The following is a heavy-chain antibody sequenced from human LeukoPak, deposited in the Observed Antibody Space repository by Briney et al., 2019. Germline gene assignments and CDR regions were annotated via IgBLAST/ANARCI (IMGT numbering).Heavy chain of an antibody. V-gene: IGHV1-24*01. D-gene: IGHD3-22*01. CDR2: FDPEDGET. Sequence: ASVKVSCKVSGYTLTELSTHWVRQAPGKGLEWMGGFDPEDGETIYAQKFQGRVTMTEDTSTDTAYMELSSLRSEDTAVYYCATAPKGYYYDSSGYYYRANWFDPWGQGTLVTVSS. J-gene: IGHJ5*02. CDR3: ATAPKGYYYDSSGYYYRANWFDP. CDR1: GYTLTELS.